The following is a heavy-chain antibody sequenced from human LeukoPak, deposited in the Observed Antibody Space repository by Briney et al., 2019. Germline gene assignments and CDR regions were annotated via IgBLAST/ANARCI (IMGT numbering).Heavy chain of an antibody. Sequence: GGSLRLSCAASGFTFSSYWMHWVRQAPGKGLVWVSHIKSDGSSTSYADSVKGRFTISRDNAKNTLYLQMNSLKAEDTAVYYCARDRGYTQDYWGQGTLVTVSS. D-gene: IGHD5-12*01. V-gene: IGHV3-74*01. J-gene: IGHJ4*02. CDR1: GFTFSSYW. CDR3: ARDRGYTQDY. CDR2: IKSDGSST.